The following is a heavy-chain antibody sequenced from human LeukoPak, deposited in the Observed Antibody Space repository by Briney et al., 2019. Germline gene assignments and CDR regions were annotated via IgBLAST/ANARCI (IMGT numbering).Heavy chain of an antibody. CDR2: IYTSGST. V-gene: IGHV4-61*02. CDR3: ARGGGYCSSTSCYGAFDI. J-gene: IGHJ3*02. CDR1: GGSISSGSYY. D-gene: IGHD2-2*01. Sequence: SETLSLTCTVSGGSISSGSYYWSWIRQPAGKGLEWIGRIYTSGSTNYNPSLKSRVTLSVDTSKNQFSLKLSSVTAADTAVYYCARGGGYCSSTSCYGAFDIWGQGTMVTVSS.